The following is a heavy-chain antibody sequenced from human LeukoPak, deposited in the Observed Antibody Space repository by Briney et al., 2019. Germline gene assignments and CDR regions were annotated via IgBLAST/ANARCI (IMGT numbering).Heavy chain of an antibody. Sequence: ASVKVSCKASGYTFTGYYMHWVRQAPGQGLEWMGWINPNSGGTNYAQKFQGRVTMTRDASISTAYMELSRLRSDDTAVYYCARVRKPIVVVPAATQGWFDPWGQGTLVTVSS. D-gene: IGHD2-2*01. CDR3: ARVRKPIVVVPAATQGWFDP. V-gene: IGHV1-2*02. CDR1: GYTFTGYY. CDR2: INPNSGGT. J-gene: IGHJ5*02.